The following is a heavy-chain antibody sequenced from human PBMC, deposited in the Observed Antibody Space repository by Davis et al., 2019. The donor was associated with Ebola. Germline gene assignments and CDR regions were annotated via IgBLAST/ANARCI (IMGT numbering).Heavy chain of an antibody. CDR3: AGVDYAGAFDI. J-gene: IGHJ3*02. V-gene: IGHV4-61*08. Sequence: MPGGSLRLSCSVSGVSVSSGAYYWSWIRQPPGKGLEWIRYIFNSGSTTYNPSLKSRVTISVDTSKNQFSLKLSSVTAADTAVYYCAGVDYAGAFDIWGQGTMVTVSS. D-gene: IGHD4-17*01. CDR2: IFNSGST. CDR1: GVSVSSGAYY.